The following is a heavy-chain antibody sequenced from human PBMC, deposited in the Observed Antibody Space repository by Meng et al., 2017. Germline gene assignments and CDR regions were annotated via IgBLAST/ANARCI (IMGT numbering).Heavy chain of an antibody. CDR2: IIPIFGTA. Sequence: SVKVSCKASGGTFSSYAISWVRQAPGQGLEWMGGIIPIFGTANYAQKFQGRVTITTDESTSTAYMELSSLRSEDTAVYYCVYGSGSYYNAGYFDYWGQGTLVTVSS. V-gene: IGHV1-69*05. CDR1: GGTFSSYA. D-gene: IGHD3-10*01. CDR3: VYGSGSYYNAGYFDY. J-gene: IGHJ4*02.